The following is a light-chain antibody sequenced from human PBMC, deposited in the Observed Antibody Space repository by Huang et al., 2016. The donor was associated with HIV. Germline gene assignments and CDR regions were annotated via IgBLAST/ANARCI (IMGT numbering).Light chain of an antibody. Sequence: EIVMTQSPATLSVSPGQRVTISCRANRSVSTNLAWYQQRHGQAPRLLIYGSSTRAPGIPARFSGSGSVTDFSLTISSLQSEDFALYYCHQYNNWLLSFGGGTRV. CDR2: GSS. CDR1: RSVSTN. V-gene: IGKV3-15*01. J-gene: IGKJ4*01. CDR3: HQYNNWLLS.